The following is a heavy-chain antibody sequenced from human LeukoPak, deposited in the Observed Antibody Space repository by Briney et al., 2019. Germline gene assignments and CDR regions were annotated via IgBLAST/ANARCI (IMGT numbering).Heavy chain of an antibody. D-gene: IGHD3-22*01. CDR1: GYTFTSYD. V-gene: IGHV1-8*01. CDR3: ARYGSYYYDSSGYFYAFDI. Sequence: ASVKVSCKASGYTFTSYDINWVRQATGQGLEWMGWMNPNSGNTGYAQKFQGRVTMTRNTSISTAYMELSSLRSEDTAVYYCARYGSYYYDSSGYFYAFDIWGQGTMVTVSS. J-gene: IGHJ3*02. CDR2: MNPNSGNT.